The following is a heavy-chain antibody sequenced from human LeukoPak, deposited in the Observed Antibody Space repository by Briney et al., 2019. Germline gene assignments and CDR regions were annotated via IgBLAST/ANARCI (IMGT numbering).Heavy chain of an antibody. V-gene: IGHV3-48*04. CDR1: GFTFSDYR. J-gene: IGHJ4*02. Sequence: GGSLRLSCVASGFTFSDYRMTWVRQAPGKGLEWIAYISNDLTTIHYAASVKGRFTISRDNAKNTLYLQMNSLRVEDTAVYYCAGGRDRTELYFDSWGQGTLVTVSS. D-gene: IGHD3/OR15-3a*01. CDR3: AGGRDRTELYFDS. CDR2: ISNDLTTI.